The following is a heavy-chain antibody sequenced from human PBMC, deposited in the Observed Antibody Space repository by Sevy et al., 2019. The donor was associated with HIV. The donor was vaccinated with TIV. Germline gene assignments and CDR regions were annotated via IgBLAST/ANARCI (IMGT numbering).Heavy chain of an antibody. CDR3: ARESIAAGVEAFDV. CDR2: IKEDGSGK. CDR1: GFIVSRHW. V-gene: IGHV3-7*03. D-gene: IGHD6-25*01. Sequence: GGSLRLSCAASGFIVSRHWMSWVRQAPGKRLEWVANIKEDGSGKYYVDSVKGRFTISKDNAKNSLYLQMNSLRVEDTAVYFCARESIAAGVEAFDVWGQGTMVTVSS. J-gene: IGHJ3*01.